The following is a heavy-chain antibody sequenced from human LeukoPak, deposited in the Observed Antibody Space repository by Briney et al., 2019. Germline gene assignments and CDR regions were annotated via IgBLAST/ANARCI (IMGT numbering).Heavy chain of an antibody. CDR1: GFTXSSNX. CDR2: IYSGGST. D-gene: IGHD3-22*01. CDR3: ARVLDSSGYYYVGVLDY. J-gene: IGHJ4*02. Sequence: GXXRLXXAXSGFTXSSNXXSWVRQAPGKXXEWVSVIYSGGSTYYADSVKGRFTISRDNSKNTLYLQMNSLRAEDTAVYYCARVLDSSGYYYVGVLDYWGQGTLVTVSS. V-gene: IGHV3-66*01.